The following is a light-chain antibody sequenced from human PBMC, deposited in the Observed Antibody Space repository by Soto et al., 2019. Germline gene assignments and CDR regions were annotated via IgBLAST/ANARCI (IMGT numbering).Light chain of an antibody. J-gene: IGKJ1*01. Sequence: DIQMTQSPSSLSASVGDRVTITCRASQSISNYLSWYQQQPGKAPRLLIYAASSLRSGVPSRFSGSVSGTDFTLTISSLQPEDFATYYCQQSYSTPWTFGQGTKVEIK. V-gene: IGKV1-39*01. CDR3: QQSYSTPWT. CDR1: QSISNY. CDR2: AAS.